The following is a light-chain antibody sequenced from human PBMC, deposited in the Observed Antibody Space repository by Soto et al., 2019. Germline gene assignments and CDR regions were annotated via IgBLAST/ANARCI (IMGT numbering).Light chain of an antibody. CDR2: DVT. V-gene: IGLV2-14*01. J-gene: IGLJ2*01. CDR3: SSYTSSNTVI. Sequence: QSALTQPASVSGSPGQSITIXCTGTSSDVGGYXYVSWYQQYPGKAPKLMIYDVTNRPSGVSNRFSGSKSGNTASLTISGLQADDDADYYCSSYTSSNTVIFGGGTKVTVL. CDR1: SSDVGGYXY.